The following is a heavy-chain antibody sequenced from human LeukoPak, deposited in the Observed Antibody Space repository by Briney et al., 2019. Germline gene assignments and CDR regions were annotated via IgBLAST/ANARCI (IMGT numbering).Heavy chain of an antibody. J-gene: IGHJ4*02. CDR1: GFTFSSYG. Sequence: GGSLRLSCAASGFTFSSYGMHWVRQAPGKGLEWVAFIRYDGSNKYYADSVKGRFTISRDNSKNTLYLQMNSLRAEDTAVYYCARAGYCSGGSCYFIFDSRGQGTLVTVSS. CDR3: ARAGYCSGGSCYFIFDS. V-gene: IGHV3-30*02. D-gene: IGHD2-15*01. CDR2: IRYDGSNK.